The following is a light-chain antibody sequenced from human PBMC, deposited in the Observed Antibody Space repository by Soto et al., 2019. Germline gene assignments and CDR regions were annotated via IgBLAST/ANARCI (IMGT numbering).Light chain of an antibody. Sequence: QSVLTQPPSASGTPGQRVTISCSGSSSNIGSNYVYWYQQLPGTAPKLLIYRNNQRPSGVPDRFSGSKSGTSASLAISGLRCEDEADYYCAAWDDSLSVVVFGGATKLTVL. V-gene: IGLV1-47*01. CDR1: SSNIGSNY. CDR3: AAWDDSLSVVV. CDR2: RNN. J-gene: IGLJ2*01.